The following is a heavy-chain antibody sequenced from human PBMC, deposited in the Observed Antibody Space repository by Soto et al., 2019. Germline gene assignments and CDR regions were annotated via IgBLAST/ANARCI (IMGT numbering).Heavy chain of an antibody. D-gene: IGHD3-3*01. V-gene: IGHV1-18*01. J-gene: IGHJ4*02. CDR3: ARDPYYDFWSGYYGIDY. Sequence: ASVKVSCKASGYTFTSYGISWVRQAPGQGLEWKGWISAYNGNTNYAQKFQGRVTITRYTSASTAYMELSSLRSEDTAVYYCARDPYYDFWSGYYGIDYWGQGTLVTVSS. CDR1: GYTFTSYG. CDR2: ISAYNGNT.